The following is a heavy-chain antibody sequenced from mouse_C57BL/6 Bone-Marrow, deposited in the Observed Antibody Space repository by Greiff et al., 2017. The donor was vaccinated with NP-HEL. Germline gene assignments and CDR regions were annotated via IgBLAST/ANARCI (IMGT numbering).Heavy chain of an antibody. CDR1: GFTFSDYY. V-gene: IGHV5-12*01. J-gene: IGHJ4*01. CDR2: ISNGGGST. CDR3: ARHATGTSYYAMDY. D-gene: IGHD4-1*02. Sequence: EVNLVESGGGLVQPGGSLKLSCAASGFTFSDYYMYWVRQTPEKRLEWVAYISNGGGSTYYPDTVKGRFTIARDNAKNTMYLQMSRLKSEDTAMYYCARHATGTSYYAMDYWGQGTTVTVSS.